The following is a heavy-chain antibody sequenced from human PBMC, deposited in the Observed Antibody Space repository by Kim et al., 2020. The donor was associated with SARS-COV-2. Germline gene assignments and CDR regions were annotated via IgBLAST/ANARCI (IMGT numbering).Heavy chain of an antibody. Sequence: GGSLRLSCAASGFTFSSYSMNWVRQAPGKGLEWVSSISSSSSYIYYADSVKGRFTISRDNAKNSLYLQMNSLRAEDTAVYYCARDRPLFTYYYDSSGYPRENYYGMDVWGQGTTVTVSS. J-gene: IGHJ6*02. V-gene: IGHV3-21*01. CDR2: ISSSSSYI. CDR1: GFTFSSYS. D-gene: IGHD3-22*01. CDR3: ARDRPLFTYYYDSSGYPRENYYGMDV.